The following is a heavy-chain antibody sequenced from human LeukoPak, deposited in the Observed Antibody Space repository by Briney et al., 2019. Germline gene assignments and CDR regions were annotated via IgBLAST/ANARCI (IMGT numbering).Heavy chain of an antibody. V-gene: IGHV3-48*03. J-gene: IGHJ3*02. CDR1: GLTISSYE. Sequence: GGSLRLSCGASGLTISSYEMNWVRQTPGKGLEWVSYISSSGNSIYYADSVKGRFTISRDNAKNSLYLQMNSLRAEDTAVYYCARRVDRSFDIWGQGTMVTVSS. CDR3: ARRVDRSFDI. CDR2: ISSSGNSI. D-gene: IGHD2-15*01.